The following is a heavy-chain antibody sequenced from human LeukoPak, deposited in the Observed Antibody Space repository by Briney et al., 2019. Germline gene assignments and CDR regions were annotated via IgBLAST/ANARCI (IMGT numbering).Heavy chain of an antibody. J-gene: IGHJ6*03. CDR1: GDSVSSNSAA. Sequence: SQTLSLTCAISGDSVSSNSAAWNWIRQSPSRGLEWLGRTYYRSKWYNDYAVSVKSRITINPDTSKNQFSLQLNSVTPEDTAVYYCARGSRPSGSYLYYYYYYMDVWGKGTTVTVSS. D-gene: IGHD1-26*01. CDR3: ARGSRPSGSYLYYYYYYMDV. V-gene: IGHV6-1*01. CDR2: TYYRSKWYN.